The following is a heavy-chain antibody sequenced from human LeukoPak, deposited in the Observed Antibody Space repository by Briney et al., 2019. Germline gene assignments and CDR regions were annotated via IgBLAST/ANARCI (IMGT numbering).Heavy chain of an antibody. Sequence: PSETLSLTCAVYGGSFSGYYWSWIRQPPGKGLEWIGEINHSGSTNYNPSLKSRVTISVDTSKNQFSLKLSSVTAADAAVYCCARGAIFGVVYMDVWGKGTTVTVSS. CDR3: ARGAIFGVVYMDV. J-gene: IGHJ6*03. CDR1: GGSFSGYY. D-gene: IGHD3-3*01. CDR2: INHSGST. V-gene: IGHV4-34*01.